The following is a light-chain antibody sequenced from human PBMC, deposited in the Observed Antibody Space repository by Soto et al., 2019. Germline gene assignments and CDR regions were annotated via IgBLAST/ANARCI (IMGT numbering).Light chain of an antibody. CDR3: QQYGSSPQT. Sequence: EIVLTQSPGTLSLSPGERATLSCRTSQSVNSNCLAWYQQKPGQAPRLLIYGASNRAPVIPDRFSGSGSGTDFTLTISRLEPEDFAVYYCQQYGSSPQTFGQETRVEIQ. V-gene: IGKV3-20*01. CDR1: QSVNSNC. CDR2: GAS. J-gene: IGKJ1*01.